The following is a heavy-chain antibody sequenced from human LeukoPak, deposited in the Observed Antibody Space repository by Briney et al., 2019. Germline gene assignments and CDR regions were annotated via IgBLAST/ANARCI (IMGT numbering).Heavy chain of an antibody. D-gene: IGHD1-14*01. Sequence: GGSLRLSYAASRFTFSSYGMHWVRQAPGKGLDWVAVVSYDGSNKYYADSVKGRFTISRDNSKNTLYLQMNSLRAEDTAVYYCAREEEEPGPHFDYWGQGTLVTVSS. V-gene: IGHV3-30*03. CDR3: AREEEEPGPHFDY. J-gene: IGHJ4*02. CDR1: RFTFSSYG. CDR2: VSYDGSNK.